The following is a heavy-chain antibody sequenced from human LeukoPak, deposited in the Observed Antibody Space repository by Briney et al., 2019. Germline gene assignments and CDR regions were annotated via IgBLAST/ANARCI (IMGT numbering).Heavy chain of an antibody. CDR2: IAYDGSRA. CDR3: TRYNNDHFDY. D-gene: IGHD1-14*01. CDR1: GSTFGGYG. V-gene: IGHV3-33*01. Sequence: PGGSLRLSCAGSGSTFGGYGMHWFRQTPGKGLEGVAVIAYDGSRAFYADSVKGRFTISRDNSKNTMSVQMDDLRAEDTAVYYCTRYNNDHFDYWGQGTLVTVSS. J-gene: IGHJ4*02.